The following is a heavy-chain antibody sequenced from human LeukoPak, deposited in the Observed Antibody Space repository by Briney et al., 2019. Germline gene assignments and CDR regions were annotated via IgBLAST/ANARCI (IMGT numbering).Heavy chain of an antibody. CDR2: IDYRGST. J-gene: IGHJ3*02. V-gene: IGHV4-61*08. CDR3: ARSRSGYSYDHAAFDI. CDR1: GGSISSGGYS. D-gene: IGHD5-18*01. Sequence: SETLSLTCAVSGGSISSGGYSWSWIRQPPGKGLEWIAYIDYRGSTTYNPSLKSRVTISVDTSRNQFSLKLSSVTAADTAVYYCARSRSGYSYDHAAFDIWGQGTMVTVSS.